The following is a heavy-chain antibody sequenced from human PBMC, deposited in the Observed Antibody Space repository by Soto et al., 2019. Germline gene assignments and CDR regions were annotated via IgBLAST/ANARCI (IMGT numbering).Heavy chain of an antibody. D-gene: IGHD5-12*01. J-gene: IGHJ4*02. Sequence: GGSLRLSCAASGFTFSSYWMSWVRQAPGKGLEWVANIKQDGSEKYYVDSVKGRFTISRDNAKNSLYLQLNSLRAEDTAVYYCARDGLGFRLRPEMGYFDYWGQGTLVTVSS. CDR3: ARDGLGFRLRPEMGYFDY. V-gene: IGHV3-7*01. CDR1: GFTFSSYW. CDR2: IKQDGSEK.